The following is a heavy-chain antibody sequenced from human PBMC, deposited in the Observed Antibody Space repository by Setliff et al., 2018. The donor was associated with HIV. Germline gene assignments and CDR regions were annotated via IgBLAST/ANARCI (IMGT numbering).Heavy chain of an antibody. Sequence: SLRLSCAASGFTVSSNYMSWVRQAPGKGLEWVSVIYSGGSTYYADSVKGRFTISRDNSKNTLYLQMNSLRAEDTAVYYCAKDPRAAVATICDYWGQGTLVTVSS. CDR3: AKDPRAAVATICDY. V-gene: IGHV3-66*02. CDR2: IYSGGST. CDR1: GFTVSSNY. J-gene: IGHJ4*02. D-gene: IGHD5-12*01.